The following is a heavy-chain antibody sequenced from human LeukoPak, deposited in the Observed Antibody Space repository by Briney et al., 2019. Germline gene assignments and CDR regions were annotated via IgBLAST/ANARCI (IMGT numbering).Heavy chain of an antibody. J-gene: IGHJ4*02. CDR3: ARGGFYCGGDCYVDY. V-gene: IGHV4-34*01. Sequence: SETLSLTCAVYGGSFSPYYWSWIRQPPGKGLEWIGEINHSGGTNYNPSLKSRVTISVDTSKNQFSLRLSSVTAADTAVYYCARGGFYCGGDCYVDYWGQGTLVTVSS. D-gene: IGHD2-21*02. CDR2: INHSGGT. CDR1: GGSFSPYY.